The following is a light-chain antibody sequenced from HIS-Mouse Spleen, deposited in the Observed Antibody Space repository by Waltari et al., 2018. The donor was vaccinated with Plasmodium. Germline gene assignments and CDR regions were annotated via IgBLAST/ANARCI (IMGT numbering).Light chain of an antibody. J-gene: IGKJ2*01. CDR3: QQYGSSPYT. CDR1: QSVSSSY. CDR2: GAS. V-gene: IGKV3-20*01. Sequence: EIVLPQSPGPLSLSPGERATLSSRASQSVSSSYLAWYQQKPGQAPRLLIYGASSRATGIPDRFSGSGSGTDFTLTISRLEPEDFAVYYCQQYGSSPYTFGQGTKLEIK.